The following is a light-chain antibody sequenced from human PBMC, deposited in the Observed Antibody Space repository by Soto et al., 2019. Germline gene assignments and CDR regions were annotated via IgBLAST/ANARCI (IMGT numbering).Light chain of an antibody. Sequence: QXAXTQPPSASGTPXHSVTIPCTGTSSDVGDYNYVSWYQQHPGKAQKLMIYEVSRRPSGVPDRFYGSKSGNTASLTVSGLQAEDEADYYCSSNAGSNNLVFGGGTKVTVL. CDR2: EVS. CDR1: SSDVGDYNY. CDR3: SSNAGSNNLV. J-gene: IGLJ2*01. V-gene: IGLV2-8*01.